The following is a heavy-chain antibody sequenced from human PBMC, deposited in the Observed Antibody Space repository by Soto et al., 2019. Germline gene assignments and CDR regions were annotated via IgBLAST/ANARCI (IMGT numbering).Heavy chain of an antibody. CDR1: GGTFSSYT. J-gene: IGHJ6*03. V-gene: IGHV1-69*04. D-gene: IGHD6-19*01. CDR3: ARDVLAGYYYYMDV. CDR2: IIPILGIA. Sequence: EASVKVSCKACGGTFSSYTISWVRQAPGQGLEWMGRIIPILGIANYAQKFQGRVTITADKSTSTAYMELSSLRSEDTAVYYCARDVLAGYYYYMDVWGKGTTVTV.